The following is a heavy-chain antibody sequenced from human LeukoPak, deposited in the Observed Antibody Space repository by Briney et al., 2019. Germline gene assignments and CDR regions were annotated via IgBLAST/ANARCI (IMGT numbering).Heavy chain of an antibody. D-gene: IGHD2-2*01. CDR2: IFYSGST. CDR3: ARQGCSSTSCYFYYYYYMDV. J-gene: IGHJ6*03. Sequence: SETLSLTCTVSSGSISTSNYYWGWVRQPPGKALEWIGNIFYSGSTYYNPSLKSRVTISVDTSKNQFSLKLSSVTAADTAVYYCARQGCSSTSCYFYYYYYMDVWGKGTTVTISS. V-gene: IGHV4-39*01. CDR1: SGSISTSNYY.